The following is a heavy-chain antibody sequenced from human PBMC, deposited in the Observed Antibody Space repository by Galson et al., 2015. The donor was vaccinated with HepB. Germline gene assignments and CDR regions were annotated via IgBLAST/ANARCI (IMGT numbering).Heavy chain of an antibody. CDR3: AREAEQWLDAFDI. V-gene: IGHV3-21*01. J-gene: IGHJ3*02. Sequence: SLRLSCAASGFTFSSYSMNWVRQAPGKGLEWVSSISSSSSYIYYADSVKGRFTISRDNAKNSLYLQMNGLRAEDTAVYYCAREAEQWLDAFDIWGQGTMVTVSS. D-gene: IGHD6-19*01. CDR1: GFTFSSYS. CDR2: ISSSSSYI.